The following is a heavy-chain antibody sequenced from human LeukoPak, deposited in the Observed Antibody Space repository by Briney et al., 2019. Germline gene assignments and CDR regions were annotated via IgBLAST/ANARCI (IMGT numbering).Heavy chain of an antibody. J-gene: IGHJ4*02. Sequence: GGSLRLSCAASGFIFSSYAMHWVRPAPGKGLEWVAVISYDGSNKYYADSVKGRFTISRDNSKNTLYLQMNSLRAEDTAVYYCARGIDYVWGSYRYMFDYWGQGTLVTVSS. V-gene: IGHV3-30-3*01. CDR1: GFIFSSYA. D-gene: IGHD3-16*02. CDR3: ARGIDYVWGSYRYMFDY. CDR2: ISYDGSNK.